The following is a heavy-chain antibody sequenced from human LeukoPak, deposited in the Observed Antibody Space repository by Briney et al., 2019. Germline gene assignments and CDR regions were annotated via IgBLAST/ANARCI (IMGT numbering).Heavy chain of an antibody. Sequence: SVKVSCKASGGTFSSYAISWVRQAPGQGLEWMGRIIPILGIANYAQKFQGSVTITADKSTSTAYMELSSLRSEDTAVYYCARGLDIVVVVAATTLGAFDIWGQGTMVTVSS. D-gene: IGHD2-15*01. V-gene: IGHV1-69*04. CDR1: GGTFSSYA. CDR3: ARGLDIVVVVAATTLGAFDI. CDR2: IIPILGIA. J-gene: IGHJ3*02.